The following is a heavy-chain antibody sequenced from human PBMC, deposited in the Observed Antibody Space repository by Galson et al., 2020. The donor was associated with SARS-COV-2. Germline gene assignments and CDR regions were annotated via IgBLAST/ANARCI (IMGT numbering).Heavy chain of an antibody. V-gene: IGHV5-51*01. Sequence: GESLKISCKASGYIFTSYWIGWARQKPGKGLEWMGIIWPGDSQTIYSPSFQGQVTISVDKSISTAYLQWTSLRASDTAMYYCARQFIDFTKVTTYFDYWGQGTVVTDSS. CDR3: ARQFIDFTKVTTYFDY. CDR1: GYIFTSYW. CDR2: IWPGDSQT. D-gene: IGHD4-17*01. J-gene: IGHJ4*02.